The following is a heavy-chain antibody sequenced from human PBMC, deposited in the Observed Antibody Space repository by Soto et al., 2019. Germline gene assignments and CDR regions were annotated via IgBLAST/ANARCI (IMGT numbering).Heavy chain of an antibody. CDR2: IYPGDSDT. CDR3: AAPIXXXGMDV. CDR1: GYTFTNSG. V-gene: IGHV5-51*01. Sequence: GESLKISFKGSGYTFTNSGFGWVRQMPGKGLEWMGIIYPGDSDTIYNPXFQGQVTISADKSITTTYLRWTSLKASDTAIDYCAAPIXXXGMDVWGQGTTVTXS. J-gene: IGHJ6*02.